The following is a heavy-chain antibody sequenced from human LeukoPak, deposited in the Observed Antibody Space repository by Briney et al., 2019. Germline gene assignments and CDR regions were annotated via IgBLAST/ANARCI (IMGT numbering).Heavy chain of an antibody. D-gene: IGHD2/OR15-2a*01. CDR1: GGTFSTYA. CDR3: AREGPTHLLGPYDAFDI. J-gene: IGHJ3*02. V-gene: IGHV1-69*05. Sequence: ASVKVSCKASGGTFSTYATSWVRQAPGQGLEWMGGIIPIFGTANYAQKFQGRVTITTDESTSTAYMELSSLRSEDTAVYYCAREGPTHLLGPYDAFDIWGQGTMVTVSS. CDR2: IIPIFGTA.